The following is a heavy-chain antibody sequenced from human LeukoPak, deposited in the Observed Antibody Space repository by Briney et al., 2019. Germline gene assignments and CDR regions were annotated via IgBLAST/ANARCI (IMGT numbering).Heavy chain of an antibody. V-gene: IGHV4-34*01. D-gene: IGHD2-15*01. CDR3: ARGMVVAALPYFDY. J-gene: IGHJ4*02. Sequence: PSETLSLTCAVYGGSFSGYYWSWIRQPPGKGLEWIGEINHSGSTNYNPSLKSRVTISVDTSKNQFSLRLSSVTAADTAVYYCARGMVVAALPYFDYWGQGTLVTVSS. CDR2: INHSGST. CDR1: GGSFSGYY.